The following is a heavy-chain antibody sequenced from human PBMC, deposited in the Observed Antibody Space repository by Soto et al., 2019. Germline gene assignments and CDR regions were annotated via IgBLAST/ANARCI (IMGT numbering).Heavy chain of an antibody. V-gene: IGHV3-33*01. CDR2: IWYDGSNK. D-gene: IGHD3-16*01. CDR3: ARDGGGSYYYYGMDV. CDR1: GFTFSRYG. J-gene: IGHJ6*02. Sequence: QVQLVESGGGVVQPGRSLRLYCAASGFTFSRYGMHRVRQAPGKGLEWVAVIWYDGSNKYYADSVKGRFTISRDNSKNTLYLQMNSLRAEDTAVYYCARDGGGSYYYYGMDVWGQGTTVTVSS.